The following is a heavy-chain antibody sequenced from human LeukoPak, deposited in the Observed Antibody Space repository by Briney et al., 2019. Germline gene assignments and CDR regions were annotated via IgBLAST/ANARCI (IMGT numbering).Heavy chain of an antibody. CDR1: GFTFSDYY. CDR3: ARDMAVAGTGWFDP. J-gene: IGHJ5*02. CDR2: ISSSSSYT. Sequence: SGGSLRLSCAASGFTFSDYYMSWIRQAPGKGLEWVSYISSSSSYTNYADSVKGRFTISRDNAKNSLYLQMNSLRAEDTAVYYCARDMAVAGTGWFDPWGREPWSPSPQ. D-gene: IGHD6-19*01. V-gene: IGHV3-11*06.